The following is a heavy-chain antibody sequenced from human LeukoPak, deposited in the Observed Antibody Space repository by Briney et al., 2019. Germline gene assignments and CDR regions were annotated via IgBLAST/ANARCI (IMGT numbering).Heavy chain of an antibody. J-gene: IGHJ3*02. V-gene: IGHV1-2*02. D-gene: IGHD3-3*01. Sequence: ASVKVSCKASGYILTDYYMHWVRQAPGQWLEWMGWINPNSGGTNYAQKFQGRVTMTRDTSISTAYMALSRLRSDDTAVYYCARVNDFWSAKGRDAFDIWGQGTMVTVSS. CDR2: INPNSGGT. CDR3: ARVNDFWSAKGRDAFDI. CDR1: GYILTDYY.